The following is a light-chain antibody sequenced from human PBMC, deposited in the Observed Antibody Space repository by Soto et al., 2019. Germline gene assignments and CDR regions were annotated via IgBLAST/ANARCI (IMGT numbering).Light chain of an antibody. Sequence: DIQMTQSPSTLSASVGDRVTITCRASQTIGSWLAWYQQKPGKAPNLLIYDASNLQSGVPSRFGGSGSGTEFTLTISGLQPDDFATYYCQQYNTYRRTFGQGTKVEMK. J-gene: IGKJ1*01. CDR1: QTIGSW. CDR2: DAS. V-gene: IGKV1-5*01. CDR3: QQYNTYRRT.